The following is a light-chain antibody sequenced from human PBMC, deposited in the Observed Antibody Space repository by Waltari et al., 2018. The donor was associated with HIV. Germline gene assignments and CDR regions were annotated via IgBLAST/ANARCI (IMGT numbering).Light chain of an antibody. V-gene: IGLV2-14*01. J-gene: IGLJ2*01. CDR1: SSDVGGYNY. CDR3: SSYTSSISLV. CDR2: EVN. Sequence: QSALSQPASVSGSPGQSIAISCTGTSSDVGGYNYASWYQQHPGKAPKLMIYEVNNRPSGVSSRFSGSKSGNTASLTISGLQAEDEADYYCSSYTSSISLVFGGGTKLTVL.